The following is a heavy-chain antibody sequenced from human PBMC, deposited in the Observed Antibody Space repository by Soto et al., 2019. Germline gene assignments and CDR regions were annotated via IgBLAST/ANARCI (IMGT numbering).Heavy chain of an antibody. J-gene: IGHJ4*02. Sequence: EVQLLESGGDLVQPGGSLRVSCVASGFTFSTYAMGWVRQSPGKGLEWVSIISAVNSGTYYADSVKGRFTISRDNSKSTLYLQMNSLSAEDTAIYYCAKRQAVVGSVDYWGQGTLVTVSS. D-gene: IGHD3-10*01. CDR3: AKRQAVVGSVDY. CDR1: GFTFSTYA. V-gene: IGHV3-23*01. CDR2: ISAVNSGT.